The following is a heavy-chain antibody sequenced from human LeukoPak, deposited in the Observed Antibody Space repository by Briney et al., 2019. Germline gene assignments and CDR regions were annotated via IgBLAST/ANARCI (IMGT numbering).Heavy chain of an antibody. CDR2: ISAYNGNT. Sequence: ASVKVSFKASGYTFTIYGISWVRQAPGQGLEWMGWISAYNGNTNYAQKLQGRVTMTTDTSTSTAYMELRSLRSDDTAVYYCARDKAVDYVWGSSHDAFDIWGQGTMVTVSS. CDR3: ARDKAVDYVWGSSHDAFDI. J-gene: IGHJ3*02. CDR1: GYTFTIYG. D-gene: IGHD3-16*01. V-gene: IGHV1-18*01.